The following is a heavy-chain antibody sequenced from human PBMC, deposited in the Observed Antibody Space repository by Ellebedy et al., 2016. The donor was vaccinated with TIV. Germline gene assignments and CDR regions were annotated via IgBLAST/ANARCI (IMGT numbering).Heavy chain of an antibody. CDR2: INSDGSST. V-gene: IGHV3-74*03. Sequence: GESLKISCEASGIIFSSYWMHWVRQAPGKGLLWVSRINSDGSSTTYADSVKGRFTISRDNAKNTVYLQMNSLRLEDTAVYYCVKAWGDWGQGTLVTVSS. J-gene: IGHJ4*02. CDR1: GIIFSSYW. CDR3: VKAWGD. D-gene: IGHD3-16*01.